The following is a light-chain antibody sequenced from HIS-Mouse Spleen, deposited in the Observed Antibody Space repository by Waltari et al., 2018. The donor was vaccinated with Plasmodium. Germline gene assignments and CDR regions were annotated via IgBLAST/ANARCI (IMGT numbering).Light chain of an antibody. CDR3: QQYYSTPPYT. J-gene: IGKJ2*01. CDR1: KSVLYSSNNKNY. Sequence: DIVMTQSPDSLAVSLGERATINCKSSKSVLYSSNNKNYLALYQQKPGQPPKLLIYWASTRESGVPDRFSCCGSGTDFTLTISSLQAEDVSVYYCQQYYSTPPYTFGQGTKLEIK. CDR2: WAS. V-gene: IGKV4-1*01.